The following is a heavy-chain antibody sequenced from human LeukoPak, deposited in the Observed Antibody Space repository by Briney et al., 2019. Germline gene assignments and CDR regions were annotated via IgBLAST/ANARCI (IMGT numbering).Heavy chain of an antibody. CDR1: GYTFTGYY. J-gene: IGHJ4*02. CDR2: INPNSGGT. V-gene: IGHV1-2*02. CDR3: ARVWDDYGDLIDY. Sequence: GASVKVSCKASGYTFTGYYMHWVRQAPGQGLEWMGWINPNSGGTNYAQKFQGRVTMTRDTSISTAYMELSRLRSDDTAVYYCARVWDDYGDLIDYWGQGTPVTVSS. D-gene: IGHD4-17*01.